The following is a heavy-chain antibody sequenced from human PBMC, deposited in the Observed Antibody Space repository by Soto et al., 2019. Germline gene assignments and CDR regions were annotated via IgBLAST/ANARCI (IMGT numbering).Heavy chain of an antibody. CDR1: GGSISSYY. Sequence: SETLSLTCTVSGGSISSYYWSWIRQPPGKGLEWIGYIYYSGSTNYNPSLKSRVTISVDTSKNQFSLKLSSVTAADTAVYYCARQGKVVPASKKDRYYMDVWGKGTTVTVSS. J-gene: IGHJ6*03. D-gene: IGHD2-2*01. CDR2: IYYSGST. CDR3: ARQGKVVPASKKDRYYMDV. V-gene: IGHV4-59*08.